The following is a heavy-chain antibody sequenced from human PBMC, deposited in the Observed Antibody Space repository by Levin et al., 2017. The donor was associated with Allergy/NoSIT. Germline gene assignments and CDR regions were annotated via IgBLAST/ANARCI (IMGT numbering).Heavy chain of an antibody. CDR1: GGTFSSYA. J-gene: IGHJ4*02. V-gene: IGHV1-69*04. CDR2: IIPMLGMA. Sequence: RASVKVSCKASGGTFSSYATSWVRQAPGQGLEWMGRIIPMLGMADYAQKFQGRVTITADKFTSTAYMDLSSLTSEDTAMYYCASGRALLLSYWGQGTLVTVSS. CDR3: ASGRALLLSY. D-gene: IGHD2-15*01.